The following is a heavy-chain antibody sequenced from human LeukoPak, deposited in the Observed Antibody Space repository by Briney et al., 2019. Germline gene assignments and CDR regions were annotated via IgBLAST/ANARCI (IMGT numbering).Heavy chain of an antibody. D-gene: IGHD3-22*01. CDR2: ISAYNGNT. Sequence: ASVKVSCKASGYTFTSYGISWVRQAPGQGLEWMGWISAYNGNTNYAQKLQGRVTMTTDTSTCTAYMELRSLRSDDTAVYYCARALYYYDSSGGGFDYWGQGTLVTVSS. J-gene: IGHJ4*02. CDR3: ARALYYYDSSGGGFDY. CDR1: GYTFTSYG. V-gene: IGHV1-18*01.